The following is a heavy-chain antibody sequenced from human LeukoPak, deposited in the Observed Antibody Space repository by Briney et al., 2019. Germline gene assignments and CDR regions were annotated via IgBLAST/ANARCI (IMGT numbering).Heavy chain of an antibody. D-gene: IGHD1-26*01. CDR1: GFTFSSSA. V-gene: IGHV3-13*01. J-gene: IGHJ2*01. CDR2: IGTAGDT. CDR3: ARYLRYSWYFDL. Sequence: PGGSLRLSCAASGFTFSSSAMSWVRQAPGKGLEWVSAIGTAGDTYYPGSVKGRFTISRENAKNSLYLQMNSLRAEDTAVYYCARYLRYSWYFDLWGRGTLVTVSS.